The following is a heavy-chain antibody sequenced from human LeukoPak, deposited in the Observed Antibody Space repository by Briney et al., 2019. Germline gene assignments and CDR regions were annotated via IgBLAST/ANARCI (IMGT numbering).Heavy chain of an antibody. CDR2: VKQTGSEK. J-gene: IGHJ4*02. D-gene: IGHD4-17*01. CDR3: ATLTTPVGY. CDR1: GFTFSNYW. V-gene: IGHV3-7*01. Sequence: GGSLRLSCAVSGFTFSNYWMSWVRQAPGKGLEWVANVKQTGSEKYYVDSVRGRFTISRDDAENSLYLQMNSLRAEDTAVYYCATLTTPVGYWGQGTLVTVSS.